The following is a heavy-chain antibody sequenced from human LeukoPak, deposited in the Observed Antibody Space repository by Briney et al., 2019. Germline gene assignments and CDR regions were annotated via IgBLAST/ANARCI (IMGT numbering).Heavy chain of an antibody. D-gene: IGHD3-10*01. CDR1: TSTFRTDG. CDR3: ARDGEDYYYYMDV. Sequence: GGSLRLSCAASTSTFRTDGMHWVRQAPGKGLEWVSYISSTSNTIYYADSVKGRFTISRDNAKNSLYLQMSSLRAEDTALYYCARDGEDYYYYMDVWGKGTTVTISS. CDR2: ISSTSNTI. V-gene: IGHV3-48*01. J-gene: IGHJ6*03.